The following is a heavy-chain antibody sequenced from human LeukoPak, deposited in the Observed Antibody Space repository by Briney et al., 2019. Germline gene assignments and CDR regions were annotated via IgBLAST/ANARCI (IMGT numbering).Heavy chain of an antibody. CDR3: ARVWSYYYFDY. V-gene: IGHV3-30*03. CDR2: ISYDGSNK. D-gene: IGHD2-8*02. CDR1: GFTFSSYG. Sequence: GGSLRLSCAASGFTFSSYGMHWVRQAPGKGLEWVAVISYDGSNKYYADSVKGRFTISRDNSKNTLYLQMNSLRAEDTAVYYCARVWSYYYFDYWGQGTLVTVSS. J-gene: IGHJ4*02.